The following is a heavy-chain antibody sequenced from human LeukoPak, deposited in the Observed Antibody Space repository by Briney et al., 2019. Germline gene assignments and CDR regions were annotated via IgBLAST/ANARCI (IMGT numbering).Heavy chain of an antibody. J-gene: IGHJ4*02. V-gene: IGHV3-74*01. CDR3: ASPSSHRIAAGGDY. D-gene: IGHD6-13*01. CDR1: GFTFSNYR. CDR2: INSDGSSR. Sequence: PGGSLRLSCAASGFTFSNYRMHWVRQAPGKGLVWVSRINSDGSSRNYADSVKGRFTISRDNAKNTLYLQMNSLRAEDTAVYYCASPSSHRIAAGGDYWGQGTLVTVFS.